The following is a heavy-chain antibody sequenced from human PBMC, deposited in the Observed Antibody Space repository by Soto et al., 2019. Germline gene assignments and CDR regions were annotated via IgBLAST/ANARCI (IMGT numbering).Heavy chain of an antibody. Sequence: TLSLTCAVSCGSINRGGYSLSWIRQPPGKGLEWIGYIYHSGSTYYNPSLKSRVTIAVDRSKNQFSLKLSSVTAADTAVYYCARDLGAPQSWFDPWGQGTLVTVS. CDR2: IYHSGST. J-gene: IGHJ5*02. CDR3: ARDLGAPQSWFDP. V-gene: IGHV4-30-2*01. D-gene: IGHD3-10*01. CDR1: CGSINRGGYS.